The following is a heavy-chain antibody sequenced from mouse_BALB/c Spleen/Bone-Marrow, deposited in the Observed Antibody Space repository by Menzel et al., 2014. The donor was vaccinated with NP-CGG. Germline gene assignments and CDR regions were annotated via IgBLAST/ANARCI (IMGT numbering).Heavy chain of an antibody. J-gene: IGHJ4*01. CDR3: ARKSQRAYDSMNY. V-gene: IGHV1S56*01. CDR2: IYPGDFNT. Sequence: QVQLQQSGPELVKPGASVRISCKASGYTFTSYYIHWVKRRPRQGLEWIGWIYPGDFNTKYNEKFKGKATLTADKSSSTAYVQLSSLTSEDSAVYFCARKSQRAYDSMNYWGPGTSVTVSS. CDR1: GYTFTSYY. D-gene: IGHD2-4*01.